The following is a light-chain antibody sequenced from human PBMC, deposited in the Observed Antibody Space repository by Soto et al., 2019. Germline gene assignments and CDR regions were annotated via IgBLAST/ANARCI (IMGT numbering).Light chain of an antibody. CDR3: QRHLNFSFT. J-gene: IGKJ3*01. CDR1: QYISSW. CDR2: QAS. Sequence: DIQMTQSPSTLSASVGDRVTITCRASQYISSWLAWYKQKPGQAPKLLNYQASTLEIGVPSRFSGSESGTAFNLTINNLQPDDFETYYCQRHLNFSFTCGPGSKVEI. V-gene: IGKV1-5*03.